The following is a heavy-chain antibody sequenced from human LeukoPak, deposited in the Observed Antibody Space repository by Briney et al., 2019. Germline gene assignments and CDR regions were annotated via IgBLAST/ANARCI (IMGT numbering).Heavy chain of an antibody. V-gene: IGHV3-15*01. D-gene: IGHD6-19*01. Sequence: GGSLRLSCAASGFAFSNAWMSWVRQAPGKGLEWVGRIKSKTDGGTTDYAAPVKGRFTISRDDSKNTLYLQMNSLKTEDTAVYYCTTEDSSGWNYYYGMDVWGQGTTVTVSS. CDR2: IKSKTDGGTT. J-gene: IGHJ6*02. CDR1: GFAFSNAW. CDR3: TTEDSSGWNYYYGMDV.